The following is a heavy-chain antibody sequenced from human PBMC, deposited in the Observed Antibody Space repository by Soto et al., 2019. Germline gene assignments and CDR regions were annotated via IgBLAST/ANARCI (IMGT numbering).Heavy chain of an antibody. V-gene: IGHV1-2*04. CDR1: GYTFTGYY. CDR3: ARAAASSSWGLDY. Sequence: GASVKVSCKASGYTFTGYYMDWVRQAPGQGLEWMGWINPNSGGTNYAQKFQGWVTMTRDTSISTAYMELSRLRSDDTAVYYCARAAASSSWGLDYWGQGTLVTVSS. CDR2: INPNSGGT. J-gene: IGHJ4*02. D-gene: IGHD6-13*01.